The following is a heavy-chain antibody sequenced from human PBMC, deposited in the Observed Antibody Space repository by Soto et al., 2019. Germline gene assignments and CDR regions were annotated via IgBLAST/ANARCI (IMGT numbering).Heavy chain of an antibody. CDR3: ARVISGDYFDY. CDR2: ISAYNGNT. V-gene: IGHV1-18*01. D-gene: IGHD1-20*01. J-gene: IGHJ4*02. Sequence: ASVKVSCKASGYTFTSYAMHWVRQAPGQRLEWMGWISAYNGNTNYAQKLQGRVTMTTDTSTSTAYMELRSLRSDDTAVYYCARVISGDYFDYWGQGTLVTVSS. CDR1: GYTFTSYA.